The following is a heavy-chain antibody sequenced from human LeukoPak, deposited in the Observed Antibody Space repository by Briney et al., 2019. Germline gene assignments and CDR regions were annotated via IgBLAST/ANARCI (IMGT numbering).Heavy chain of an antibody. CDR2: IYSGGST. CDR3: ARAIGYGASGIDY. D-gene: IGHD5-18*01. CDR1: GFTVSSNY. V-gene: IGHV3-66*02. Sequence: GGSLRPSCAASGFTVSSNYMSWVRQAPGKGLEWVSVIYSGGSTYYADSVKGRFTISRDNSKNTLYLRMNSLRAEDTAVYYCARAIGYGASGIDYWGQGTLVTVSS. J-gene: IGHJ4*02.